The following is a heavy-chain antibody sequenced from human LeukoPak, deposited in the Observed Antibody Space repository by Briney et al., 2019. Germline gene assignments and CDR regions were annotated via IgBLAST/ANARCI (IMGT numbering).Heavy chain of an antibody. J-gene: IGHJ4*02. CDR2: VFENGRT. V-gene: IGHV4-59*08. Sequence: SETLSLTCSVSGGSVILNFWSWIRQTPGKGLEWIGYVFENGRTNYNPSLRSRVSMSQDTSKNQLSLKLNSVTASDTAVYYCARHSPFDNWNYDYWGQGILVTVSS. D-gene: IGHD1-7*01. CDR1: GGSVILNF. CDR3: ARHSPFDNWNYDY.